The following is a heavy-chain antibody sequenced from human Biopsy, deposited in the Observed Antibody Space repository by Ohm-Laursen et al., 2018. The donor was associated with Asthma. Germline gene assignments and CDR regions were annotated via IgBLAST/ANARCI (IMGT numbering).Heavy chain of an antibody. Sequence: SDTLSLTCTVSGGSMSSSSYYWGWIRQPPGKGLEWMGSISYTGSAYHNPSLKSRVTISVNTSKNHFSLKLSSVTAADTAVYFCVRHQYSSSWSTFDYWGQGALVTVSS. CDR3: VRHQYSSSWSTFDY. CDR2: ISYTGSA. CDR1: GGSMSSSSYY. D-gene: IGHD3-22*01. V-gene: IGHV4-39*01. J-gene: IGHJ4*02.